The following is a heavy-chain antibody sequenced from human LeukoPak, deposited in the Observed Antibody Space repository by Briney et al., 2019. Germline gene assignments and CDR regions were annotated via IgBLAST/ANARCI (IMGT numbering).Heavy chain of an antibody. J-gene: IGHJ4*02. D-gene: IGHD1-26*01. CDR1: GGSISSGSYY. Sequence: SETLSLTCTVSGGSISSGSYYWSWIRQPAGKGLEWIGRIYTSGSTNYNPSLKSRVTISVDTSKNQFSLKLSSVTAADTAVYYCARESRQGEWELLGWGQGTLVTVSS. V-gene: IGHV4-61*02. CDR2: IYTSGST. CDR3: ARESRQGEWELLG.